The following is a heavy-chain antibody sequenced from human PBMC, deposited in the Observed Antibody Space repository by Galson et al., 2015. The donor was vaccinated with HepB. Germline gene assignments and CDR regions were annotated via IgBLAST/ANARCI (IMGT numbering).Heavy chain of an antibody. Sequence: SLRLSCAASGFTFGDYTMSWFRQAPGKGLEWVGSIRSKAYSGTTEYVASVKRRFTISRHDSKSIAYLQINSLKTEDTAVYYCTGDRKGGYGPFDYWGQGTLVTVSS. J-gene: IGHJ4*02. CDR1: GFTFGDYT. CDR3: TGDRKGGYGPFDY. CDR2: IRSKAYSGTT. D-gene: IGHD5-12*01. V-gene: IGHV3-49*03.